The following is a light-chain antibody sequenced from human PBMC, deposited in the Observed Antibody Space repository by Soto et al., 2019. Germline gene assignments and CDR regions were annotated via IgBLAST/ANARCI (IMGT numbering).Light chain of an antibody. V-gene: IGKV3-20*01. J-gene: IGKJ4*01. CDR2: GAS. CDR3: QQYGSSRALT. CDR1: QTVSSS. Sequence: EILLTKSPATLSLSPGERATLSCGASQTVSSSLAWYQQKPGQAPRLLIYGASSRATGIPDRFSGSGSGTDFTLTISRLQAEDFAVYYCQQYGSSRALTFGGGTKVDIK.